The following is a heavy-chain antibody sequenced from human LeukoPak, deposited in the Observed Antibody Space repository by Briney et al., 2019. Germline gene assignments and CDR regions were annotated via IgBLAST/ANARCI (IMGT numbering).Heavy chain of an antibody. V-gene: IGHV3-48*03. D-gene: IGHD6-6*01. CDR3: ARAFHSSYGNYYYMDV. CDR2: ISSSGSTI. Sequence: GGSLRLSCAASGFTFSSYEMNWSRQAPGKGLEWVSYISSSGSTIYYADSVKGRFTISRDNAKNSLYLQMNSLRSEDTAVYYCARAFHSSYGNYYYMDVWGKGTTVTVSS. J-gene: IGHJ6*03. CDR1: GFTFSSYE.